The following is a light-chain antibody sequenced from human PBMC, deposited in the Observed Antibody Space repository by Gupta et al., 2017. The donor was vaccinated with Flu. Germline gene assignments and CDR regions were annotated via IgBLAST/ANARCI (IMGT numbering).Light chain of an antibody. Sequence: QSALTPPASVSGSPGQPITIPRTGTTNDIGGSNYVSWYQQHPGTAPKLIMYEVNVRPSGISDRFSGSKSGNRASLTISGLQPEDEAEYYCTSYEDTSTLGVFGTGTRVTVL. J-gene: IGLJ1*01. CDR2: EVN. CDR1: TNDIGGSNY. V-gene: IGLV2-14*01. CDR3: TSYEDTSTLGV.